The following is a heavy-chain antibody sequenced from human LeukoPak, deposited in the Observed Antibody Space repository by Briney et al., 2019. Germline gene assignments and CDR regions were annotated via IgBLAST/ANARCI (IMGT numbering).Heavy chain of an antibody. Sequence: SETLSLTCTVSGGSMSSYYWSWIRQPPGKGLEWIGYIYYSGTTNYNPSLKSRLTMSVDTSENQFSLRLSSVTAADTAIYYCAGGSIFGVSTNWFDPWGQGTLVTVSS. J-gene: IGHJ5*02. CDR3: AGGSIFGVSTNWFDP. V-gene: IGHV4-59*01. CDR2: IYYSGTT. D-gene: IGHD3-3*01. CDR1: GGSMSSYY.